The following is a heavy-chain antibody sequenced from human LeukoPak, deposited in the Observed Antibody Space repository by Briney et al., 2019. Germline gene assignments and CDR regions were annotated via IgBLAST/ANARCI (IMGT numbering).Heavy chain of an antibody. D-gene: IGHD2-21*01. CDR1: GGSFSGYY. CDR3: ARGLWFQTYYLDY. J-gene: IGHJ4*02. CDR2: INHSGST. Sequence: SETLSLTCAVYGGSFSGYYWSWIRQPPGKGLEWIGEINHSGSTNYNPSLKSRVTISVDTSKNQFSLKLSSVTAADTAVYYCARGLWFQTYYLDYWGQGTLVTVYS. V-gene: IGHV4-34*01.